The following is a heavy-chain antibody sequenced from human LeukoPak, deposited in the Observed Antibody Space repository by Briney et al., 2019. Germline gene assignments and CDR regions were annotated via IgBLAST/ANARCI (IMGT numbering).Heavy chain of an antibody. V-gene: IGHV4-4*07. D-gene: IGHD3-10*01. CDR2: IHTSGST. CDR1: GASIDTYY. Sequence: WETLSLTCSVSGASIDTYYWSWIRQPAGKGLEWIGHIHTSGSTNYNPSLKSRVTMSVDTSKNQFSLKVNSVTAADTAVYYCAKEGMIRGVIDYWGQGARVTVSS. CDR3: AKEGMIRGVIDY. J-gene: IGHJ4*02.